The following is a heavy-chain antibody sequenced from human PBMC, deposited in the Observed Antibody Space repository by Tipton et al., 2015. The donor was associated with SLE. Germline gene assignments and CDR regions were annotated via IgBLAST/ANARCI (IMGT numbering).Heavy chain of an antibody. J-gene: IGHJ4*02. CDR3: AKGSRLSYSSSLEDY. V-gene: IGHV3-23*01. Sequence: SLRLSCAASGFTFSSYWMSWVRQAPGKGLEWVSAISGSGGSTYYADSVKGRFTISRDNSKNTLYLQMNSLRAEDTAVYYCAKGSRLSYSSSLEDYWGQGSLVTVSS. CDR2: ISGSGGST. CDR1: GFTFSSYW. D-gene: IGHD6-13*01.